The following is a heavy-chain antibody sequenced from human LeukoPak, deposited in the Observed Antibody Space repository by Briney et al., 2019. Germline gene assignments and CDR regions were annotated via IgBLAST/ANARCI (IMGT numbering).Heavy chain of an antibody. CDR2: INHSGST. V-gene: IGHV4-34*01. CDR3: ARGSPGTTVTPPPFDY. CDR1: GGSFSGYY. D-gene: IGHD4-17*01. Sequence: SETLSLTCAVYGGSFSGYYWSCIRQPPGKGLEWIGEINHSGSTNYNPSLTSRVTMSVDTSKNQFSLKLSSVTAADTAAYYCARGSPGTTVTPPPFDYWGQGTLVTVSS. J-gene: IGHJ4*02.